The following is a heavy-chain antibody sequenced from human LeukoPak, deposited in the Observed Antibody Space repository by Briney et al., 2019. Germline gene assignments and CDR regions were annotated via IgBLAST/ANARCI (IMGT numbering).Heavy chain of an antibody. V-gene: IGHV1-18*01. CDR3: ERDGVAAAGSSHNWFDP. J-gene: IGHJ5*02. D-gene: IGHD6-13*01. CDR2: ISAYNGNT. Sequence: ASVKVSCKASGYTFTSYGISWVRQAPGQGLEWMGWISAYNGNTNYAQKLQGRVTMTTDTSTSTAYMELRRLRSDAADVYYCERDGVAAAGSSHNWFDPWGQGTLVTVSS. CDR1: GYTFTSYG.